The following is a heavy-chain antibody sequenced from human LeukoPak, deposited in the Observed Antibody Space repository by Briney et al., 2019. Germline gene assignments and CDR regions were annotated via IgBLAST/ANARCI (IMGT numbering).Heavy chain of an antibody. CDR1: GGSFSGYY. CDR3: AREEGGSYRFDY. J-gene: IGHJ4*02. CDR2: INHSGST. D-gene: IGHD1-26*01. V-gene: IGHV4-34*01. Sequence: SETLSLTCAVYGGSFSGYYWSWIRQPPGKGLEWIGEINHSGSTNYNPSLKSRVTISVYTSKNQFSLKLSSVTAADTAVYYCAREEGGSYRFDYWGQGTLVTVSS.